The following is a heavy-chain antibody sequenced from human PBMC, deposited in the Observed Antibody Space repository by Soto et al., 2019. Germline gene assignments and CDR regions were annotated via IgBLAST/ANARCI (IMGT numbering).Heavy chain of an antibody. D-gene: IGHD5-12*01. J-gene: IGHJ4*02. Sequence: QVQLVESGGGVVQPGRSLRLSCAASGFTFSSYGMHWVRQAPGKGLEWVAVISYDGSNKYYADSVKGRFTISRDNSKNTLYLQMNSLRAEDTAVYYCAKDSRDRRYSGYALGGYWGQGTLVTVSS. CDR3: AKDSRDRRYSGYALGGY. CDR2: ISYDGSNK. CDR1: GFTFSSYG. V-gene: IGHV3-30*18.